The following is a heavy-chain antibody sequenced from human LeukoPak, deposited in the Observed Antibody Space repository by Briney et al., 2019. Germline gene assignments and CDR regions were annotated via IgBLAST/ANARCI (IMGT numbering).Heavy chain of an antibody. CDR3: AKDGGTVAGTRTFDY. CDR1: GFSVNNYG. D-gene: IGHD6-19*01. J-gene: IGHJ4*02. Sequence: GGSLRLSCAASGFSVNNYGMSWVRQAPGKGLEWVSAISGSGGSTYYADSVKGRFTISRDNSKNTLYLQMNSLRAEDMAVYYCAKDGGTVAGTRTFDYWGQGTLVTVSS. V-gene: IGHV3-23*01. CDR2: ISGSGGST.